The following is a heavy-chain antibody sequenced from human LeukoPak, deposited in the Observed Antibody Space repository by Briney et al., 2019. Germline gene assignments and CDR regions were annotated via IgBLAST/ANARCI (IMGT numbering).Heavy chain of an antibody. V-gene: IGHV4-34*01. CDR3: ASRTS. J-gene: IGHJ4*02. CDR2: INPSGST. CDR1: GGSFSSDY. Sequence: SETLSLTCAVYGGSFSSDYWSWIRQPPGKGLEWIGEINPSGSTNHNPSLKSRVIISVDTSKNQFSLKLSSVTAADTAVYYCASRTSWGQGTLVTASS. D-gene: IGHD1-1*01.